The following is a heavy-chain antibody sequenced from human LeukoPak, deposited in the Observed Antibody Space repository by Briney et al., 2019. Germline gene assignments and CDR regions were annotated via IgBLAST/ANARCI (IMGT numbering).Heavy chain of an antibody. D-gene: IGHD3-9*01. CDR3: ASAYYDILTGYFDY. V-gene: IGHV4-38-2*01. J-gene: IGHJ4*02. CDR2: IYHSGST. CDR1: GYSISSGYY. Sequence: PSETLSLTCAVSGYSISSGYYWGWIRPPPGKGLEWIGSIYHSGSTYYNPSLKSRVTISVDPSKNQFSLKLSSVTAADTAVYYCASAYYDILTGYFDYWGQGTLVTVSS.